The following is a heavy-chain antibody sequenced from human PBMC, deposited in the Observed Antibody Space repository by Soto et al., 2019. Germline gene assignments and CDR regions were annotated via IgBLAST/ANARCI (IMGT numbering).Heavy chain of an antibody. CDR3: ARAGRGYYDSSGYYNY. CDR2: ISHSGST. CDR1: GGSISSGGYS. V-gene: IGHV4-30-2*01. D-gene: IGHD3-22*01. Sequence: SETLSLTCAVSGGSISSGGYSWSWIRQPPGKGLEWIGYISHSGSTYYNPSLKSRVTISVDRSKNQFSLKLSSVTAADTAVYYCARAGRGYYDSSGYYNYWGQGTLVTVS. J-gene: IGHJ4*02.